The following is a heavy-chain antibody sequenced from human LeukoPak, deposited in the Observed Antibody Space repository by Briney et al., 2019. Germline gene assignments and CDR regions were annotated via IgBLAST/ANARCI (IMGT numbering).Heavy chain of an antibody. J-gene: IGHJ4*02. CDR2: INQSGST. CDR1: GGSFSGYY. Sequence: PSETLALTCAVYGGSFSGYYWSWIRQPPGKGLEWIGEINQSGSTNYNPSLKSRVIIPVDTSRNQFSLRLSSVTAADTAIYYCARESAGSLHDSTAAFHYWGQGILVIVSS. D-gene: IGHD2-8*02. CDR3: ARESAGSLHDSTAAFHY. V-gene: IGHV4-34*01.